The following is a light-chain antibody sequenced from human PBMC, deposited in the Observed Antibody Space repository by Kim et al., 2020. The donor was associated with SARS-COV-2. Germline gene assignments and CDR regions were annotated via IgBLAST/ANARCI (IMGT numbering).Light chain of an antibody. CDR3: SSYTSSSTWV. CDR1: SSDVGGYNY. Sequence: GQSITISCPGTSSDVGGYNYVSWYQQHPGKAPKLMIYDVSNRPSGVSNRFSGSKSGHTASLTISGLQAEDEADYYCSSYTSSSTWVFGGGTKVTVL. CDR2: DVS. J-gene: IGLJ3*02. V-gene: IGLV2-14*03.